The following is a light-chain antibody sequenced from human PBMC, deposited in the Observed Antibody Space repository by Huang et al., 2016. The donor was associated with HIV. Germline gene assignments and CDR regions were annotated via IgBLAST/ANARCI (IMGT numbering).Light chain of an antibody. CDR2: DAA. CDR1: QRGTTY. Sequence: EVVLTQSPATLSLSPGERATLSCRASQRGTTYLAWYQQKPGQAPRRLIFDAANRATGIPARFSGSGSGTDFTLTISSLEPEDFAVYYCQQRYNWPPITFGQGTRLEIK. CDR3: QQRYNWPPIT. J-gene: IGKJ5*01. V-gene: IGKV3-11*01.